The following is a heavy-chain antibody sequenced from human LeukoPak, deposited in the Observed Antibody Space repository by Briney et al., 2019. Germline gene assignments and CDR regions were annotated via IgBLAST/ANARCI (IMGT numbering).Heavy chain of an antibody. J-gene: IGHJ4*02. CDR1: GFSFSTYS. D-gene: IGHD2-2*01. CDR3: AREGPTGYCNSNICSFDY. Sequence: PGGSLRLSCAASGFSFSTYSMAWVRQAPGKGLEWVSSIGSSSSYIYHGDSVKGRFTISRDNAKNSLYLQMNSLRVEDTAVYYCAREGPTGYCNSNICSFDYWGQGTLVTVSS. V-gene: IGHV3-21*01. CDR2: IGSSSSYI.